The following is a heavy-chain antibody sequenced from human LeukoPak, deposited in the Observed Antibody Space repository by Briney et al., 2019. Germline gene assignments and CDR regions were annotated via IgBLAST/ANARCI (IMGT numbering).Heavy chain of an antibody. Sequence: GGSLRLSCAASGFTVSSDYMSWVRQAPGKGLEWVSVIYSGGSTYYADSVKGRFTISRDNSKNTLYLQMNSLRAEDTAVYYCARHQWLAYYYGMDVWGQGTTVTVSS. V-gene: IGHV3-53*01. CDR1: GFTVSSDY. D-gene: IGHD6-19*01. J-gene: IGHJ6*02. CDR2: IYSGGST. CDR3: ARHQWLAYYYGMDV.